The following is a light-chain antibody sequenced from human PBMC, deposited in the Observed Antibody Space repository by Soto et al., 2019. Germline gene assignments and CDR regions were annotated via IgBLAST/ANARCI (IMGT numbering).Light chain of an antibody. CDR2: GAS. CDR3: QQSNDLPLT. Sequence: EIVMTHLPSRRPRPQRRRPTLSCRASQTISDTLAWYQQKAGQAPTLLIYGASARESGVPARFSGSGSGTEFTLTISSMQREDFAIYYCQQSNDLPLTFGQGTKVDIK. J-gene: IGKJ1*01. CDR1: QTISDT. V-gene: IGKV3-15*01.